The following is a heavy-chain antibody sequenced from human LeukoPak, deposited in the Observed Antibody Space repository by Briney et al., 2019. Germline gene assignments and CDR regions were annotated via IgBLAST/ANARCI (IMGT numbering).Heavy chain of an antibody. D-gene: IGHD2-2*01. CDR2: IYYSGST. V-gene: IGHV4-39*07. J-gene: IGHJ5*02. CDR1: GGSISSSSYY. CDR3: ARDRPRIEVVVPAADP. Sequence: SETLSLTCTVSGGSISSSSYYWGWIRQPPGKGLEWIGSIYYSGSTYYNPSLKSRVTISVDTSKNQFSLKLSSVTAADTAVYYCARDRPRIEVVVPAADPWGQGTLVTVSS.